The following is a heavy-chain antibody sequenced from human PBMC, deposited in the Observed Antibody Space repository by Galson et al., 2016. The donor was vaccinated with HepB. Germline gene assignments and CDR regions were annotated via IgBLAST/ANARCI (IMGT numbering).Heavy chain of an antibody. CDR3: ATYGDEPGLNFWH. J-gene: IGHJ1*01. CDR1: GFTFSRYW. D-gene: IGHD4-17*01. Sequence: SLRLSCAASGFTFSRYWMNWVRQAPGKGLEWVASIKEDGSGTYYAESVKGRFTISRDNVKNSLYLQLNNLRDGDTAVYYCATYGDEPGLNFWHWGQGTLVSVSS. CDR2: IKEDGSGT. V-gene: IGHV3-7*03.